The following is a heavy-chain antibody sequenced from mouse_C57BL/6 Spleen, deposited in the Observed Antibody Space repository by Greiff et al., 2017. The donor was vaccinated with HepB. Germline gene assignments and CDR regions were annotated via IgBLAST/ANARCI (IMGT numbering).Heavy chain of an antibody. J-gene: IGHJ1*03. CDR1: GYTFTSYG. CDR2: IYPRSGNT. Sequence: VQVVESGAELARPGASVKLSCKASGYTFTSYGISWVKQRTGQGLEWIGEIYPRSGNTYYNEKFKGKATLTADKSSSTAYMELRSLTSEDSAVYFCAVITTVDFDVWGTGTTVTVSS. CDR3: AVITTVDFDV. V-gene: IGHV1-81*01. D-gene: IGHD1-1*01.